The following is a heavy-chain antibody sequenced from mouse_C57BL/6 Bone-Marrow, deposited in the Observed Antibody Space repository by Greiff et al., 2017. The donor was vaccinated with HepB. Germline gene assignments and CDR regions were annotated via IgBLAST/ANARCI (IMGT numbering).Heavy chain of an antibody. D-gene: IGHD1-1*01. Sequence: EVKLVESGGGLVKPGGSLKLSCAASGFTFSSYAMSWVRQTPEKRLEWVATISDGGSYTYYPDNVKGRFTISRDNAKNNLYLQMSHLKSEDTAMYYCARDRGYGSKRDYAMDYWGQGTSVTVSS. J-gene: IGHJ4*01. CDR1: GFTFSSYA. CDR3: ARDRGYGSKRDYAMDY. V-gene: IGHV5-4*01. CDR2: ISDGGSYT.